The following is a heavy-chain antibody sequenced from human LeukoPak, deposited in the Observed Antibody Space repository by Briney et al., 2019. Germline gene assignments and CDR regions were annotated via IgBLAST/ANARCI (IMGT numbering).Heavy chain of an antibody. Sequence: SVKISCKASGFTFTSSAMQWVRQARGQRLEWIGWIVVGSGNTNYAQKFQERVTITRDMSTSTAYMELSSLKSEDTAVYYCARSSTMIVVDYYFDYWGQGTLVTVSS. V-gene: IGHV1-58*02. CDR1: GFTFTSSA. D-gene: IGHD3-22*01. CDR3: ARSSTMIVVDYYFDY. CDR2: IVVGSGNT. J-gene: IGHJ4*02.